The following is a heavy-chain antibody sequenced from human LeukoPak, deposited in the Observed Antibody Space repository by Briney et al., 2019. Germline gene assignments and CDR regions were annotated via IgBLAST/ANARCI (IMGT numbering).Heavy chain of an antibody. V-gene: IGHV3-48*01. CDR3: ANSAGGSGYYRPLDY. CDR1: GFTFSTYS. D-gene: IGHD3-22*01. J-gene: IGHJ4*02. Sequence: GGSLRLSCAASGFTFSTYSMNWVRQAPGKGLEWVSYISSGSSTIYYADSVKGRFTISKDNAKNSLYLQMNSLRAEDTAVYYCANSAGGSGYYRPLDYWGQGTLVTVSS. CDR2: ISSGSSTI.